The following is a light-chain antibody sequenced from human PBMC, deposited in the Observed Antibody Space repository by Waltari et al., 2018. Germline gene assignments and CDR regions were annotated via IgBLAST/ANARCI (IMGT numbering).Light chain of an antibody. CDR3: QSTDTSGFAWM. CDR2: KDT. J-gene: IGLJ3*02. Sequence: SYDLPQPPSVSVSPGQTARITCSGDALSKQLAYWYQLKPGQAPILVLYKDTERPSGIPERFSGSGSGRKVTWTSSGGEAEDEADYYGQSTDTSGFAWMFGGGTKLTV. V-gene: IGLV3-25*03. CDR1: ALSKQL.